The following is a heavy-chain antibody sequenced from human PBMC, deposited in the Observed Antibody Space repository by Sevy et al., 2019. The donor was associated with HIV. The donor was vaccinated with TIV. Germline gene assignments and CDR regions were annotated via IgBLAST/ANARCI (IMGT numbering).Heavy chain of an antibody. Sequence: GESLKISCHGSGYSFTSHWIGWVRHMPGKGLEWMGIIYPEDSETRYSPSFQGQVTFSADKSISTAYLQWSSLKASDTAMYYCATSRSGYFDSSGYYIYWGQGTLVTVSS. CDR2: IYPEDSET. D-gene: IGHD3-22*01. J-gene: IGHJ4*02. V-gene: IGHV5-51*01. CDR1: GYSFTSHW. CDR3: ATSRSGYFDSSGYYIY.